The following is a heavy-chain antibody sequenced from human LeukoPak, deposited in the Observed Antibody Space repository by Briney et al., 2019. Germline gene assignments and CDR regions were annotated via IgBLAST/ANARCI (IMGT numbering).Heavy chain of an antibody. J-gene: IGHJ4*02. CDR2: IGTGGRSI. V-gene: IGHV3-48*03. D-gene: IGHD1-26*01. Sequence: PGGSLRLSCATSGFTFSNYEMNWVRQAPGEGLEWLSYIGTGGRSIYYADSVKGRFTISRDDVKNSLDLQMDSLRAEDTAVYYCASDEAGATGSFDYWGQGAQVTVSS. CDR1: GFTFSNYE. CDR3: ASDEAGATGSFDY.